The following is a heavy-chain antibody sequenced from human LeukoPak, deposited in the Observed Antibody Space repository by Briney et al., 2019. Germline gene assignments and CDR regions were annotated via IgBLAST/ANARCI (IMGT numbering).Heavy chain of an antibody. V-gene: IGHV4-39*07. D-gene: IGHD4-23*01. CDR1: GVSISSSNSY. CDR2: IYYSGNT. Sequence: SETLSLTCTVSGVSISSSNSYWGWIRQPPGKGLEWIGSIYYSGNTYYNASLKSRVTMSLDTSKNQFSLKLSSVTAAGTAVYYCARDWPRLRWSLDYWGQGTLVTVSS. J-gene: IGHJ4*02. CDR3: ARDWPRLRWSLDY.